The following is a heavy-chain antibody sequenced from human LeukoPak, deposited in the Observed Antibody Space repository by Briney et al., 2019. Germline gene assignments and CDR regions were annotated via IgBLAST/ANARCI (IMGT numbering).Heavy chain of an antibody. J-gene: IGHJ4*02. V-gene: IGHV3-30*04. CDR1: GFTFSSYA. Sequence: GGSLRLSRAASGFTFSSYAMHWVRQAPGKGLEWVAVISYDGSNKYYADSVKGRFTISRDNSKNTLYLQMNSLRAEDTAVYYCAREGESYPNLDYWGQGTLVTVSS. D-gene: IGHD3-10*01. CDR2: ISYDGSNK. CDR3: AREGESYPNLDY.